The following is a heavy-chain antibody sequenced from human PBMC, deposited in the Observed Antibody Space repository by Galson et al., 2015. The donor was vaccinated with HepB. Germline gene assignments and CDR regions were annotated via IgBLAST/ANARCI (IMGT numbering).Heavy chain of an antibody. V-gene: IGHV3-23*01. CDR2: ISGSGGST. J-gene: IGHJ6*02. D-gene: IGHD3-16*01. CDR1: GFTFSSYA. CDR3: ANYLGVRWNANYGMDV. Sequence: SLRLSCAASGFTFSSYAMSWVRQAPGKGLEWVSAISGSGGSTYYADSVKGRFAISRDNSKNTLYLQMNSLRAEDTAVYYCANYLGVRWNANYGMDVWGQGTTVTVSS.